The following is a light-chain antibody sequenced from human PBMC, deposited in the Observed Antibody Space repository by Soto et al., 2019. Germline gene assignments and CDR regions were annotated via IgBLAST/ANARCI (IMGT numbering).Light chain of an antibody. J-gene: IGKJ1*01. Sequence: EIVLTQSPGTLSMSPGERATLSCRASQSISSNYLAWYQQKPGQAPRLLIYGASSRATGIPGRFSGSGSGTDFTLTISRLEAEDFAVYYCQQYGSSPRTFGQGTKVEFK. CDR2: GAS. CDR1: QSISSNY. CDR3: QQYGSSPRT. V-gene: IGKV3-20*01.